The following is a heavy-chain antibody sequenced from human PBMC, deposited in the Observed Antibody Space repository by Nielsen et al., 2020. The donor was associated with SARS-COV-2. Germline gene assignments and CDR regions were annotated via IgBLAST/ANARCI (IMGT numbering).Heavy chain of an antibody. CDR1: GFTFSDYY. V-gene: IGHV3-11*03. J-gene: IGHJ6*02. D-gene: IGHD5-18*01. CDR2: VSHSGNYM. Sequence: GSLTLTCAASGFTFSDYYMSWIRNAPGKGLEWVSYVSHSGNYMIYADSVKGRLTISRDNARNSVYLQMNSLGAEDTAVYYCARTGRNMVNYYGMDVWGQGTTVTVSS. CDR3: ARTGRNMVNYYGMDV.